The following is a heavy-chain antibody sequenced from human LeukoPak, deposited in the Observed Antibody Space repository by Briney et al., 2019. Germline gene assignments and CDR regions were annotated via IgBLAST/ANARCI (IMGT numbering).Heavy chain of an antibody. CDR1: GGSISSGDYY. CDR2: IYYSGST. J-gene: IGHJ4*02. Sequence: SETLSLTCTVSGGSISSGDYYWGWLRQPPGKGLEWIGYIYYSGSTYYNPSLKSRVTISVDTSKNQFSLKLSSVTAADTAVYYCARGVQVFDYWGQGTLVTVSS. CDR3: ARGVQVFDY. D-gene: IGHD3-10*01. V-gene: IGHV4-30-4*01.